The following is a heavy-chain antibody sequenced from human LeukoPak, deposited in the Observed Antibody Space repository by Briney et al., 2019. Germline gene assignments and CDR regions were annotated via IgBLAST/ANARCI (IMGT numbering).Heavy chain of an antibody. CDR3: ARGRSVTVPETTKLFDQ. J-gene: IGHJ4*02. CDR2: INPNSGGT. V-gene: IGHV1-2*02. D-gene: IGHD1-7*01. CDR1: GYTFTGYY. Sequence: GASVKVSCTASGYTFTGYYLHWVRQAPGQGLEWMAWINPNSGGTSYAQKFRGRVTMARDTSISTAYMELSRLRSDDTAVYYCARGRSVTVPETTKLFDQWGQGTLVTVSS.